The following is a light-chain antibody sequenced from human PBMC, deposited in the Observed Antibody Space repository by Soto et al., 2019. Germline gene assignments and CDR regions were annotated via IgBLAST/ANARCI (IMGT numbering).Light chain of an antibody. CDR1: QSVNYY. V-gene: IGKV3-11*01. CDR2: EAS. Sequence: IVLTQSPATLSLSPGERATLSCRASQSVNYYLAWYQQKPGQAPRLLIYEASNRATGIPARFSASGSGTDFTLTISSLEPEDFAVYYCQQRSNTYGQGKRLEIK. J-gene: IGKJ5*01. CDR3: QQRSNT.